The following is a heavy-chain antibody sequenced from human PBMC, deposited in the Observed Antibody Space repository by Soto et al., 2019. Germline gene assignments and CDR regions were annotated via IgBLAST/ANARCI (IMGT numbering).Heavy chain of an antibody. Sequence: PSETLSLTCSFSGGSVSGGSYFLSWVRQPPGKGLEWIGYFYYSGSTKYNPSLKSRVTILEDTSKNQFSLKLNSVTAADTAVYYCAREGRMGTFDYWGQGALVTVSS. CDR1: GGSVSGGSYF. J-gene: IGHJ4*02. CDR2: FYYSGST. D-gene: IGHD1-1*01. CDR3: AREGRMGTFDY. V-gene: IGHV4-61*01.